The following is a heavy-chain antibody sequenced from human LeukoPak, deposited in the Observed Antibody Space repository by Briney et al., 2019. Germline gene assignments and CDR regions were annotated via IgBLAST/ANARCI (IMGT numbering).Heavy chain of an antibody. CDR3: ATEKWAAGTGEVDY. J-gene: IGHJ4*02. D-gene: IGHD6-13*01. V-gene: IGHV3-30-3*01. CDR1: GFTFSSYA. CDR2: ISYDGSNK. Sequence: GGSLRLSCAASGFTFSSYAMHWVRQAPGKGLEWVAVISYDGSNKYYADSVKGRFTISRDNSKNTLYLQMNSLRAEDTAVYYCATEKWAAGTGEVDYWGQGTLVTVSS.